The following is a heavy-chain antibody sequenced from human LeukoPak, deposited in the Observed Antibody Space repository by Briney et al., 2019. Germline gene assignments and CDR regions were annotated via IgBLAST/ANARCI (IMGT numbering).Heavy chain of an antibody. V-gene: IGHV3-53*01. J-gene: IGHJ3*02. CDR2: IYSGGST. D-gene: IGHD3-22*01. Sequence: LSGGSLRLSCAASGFTVSSNYMSWVRQAPGKGLEWVSVIYSGGSTYYADSVKGRFTISRDNSKNTLYLQMNSLRAEDTAVYYCARVNRGTMIVPIWGQGTMVTVSS. CDR1: GFTVSSNY. CDR3: ARVNRGTMIVPI.